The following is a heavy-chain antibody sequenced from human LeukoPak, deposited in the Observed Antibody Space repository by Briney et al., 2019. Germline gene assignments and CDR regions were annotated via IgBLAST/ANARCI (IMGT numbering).Heavy chain of an antibody. CDR1: GFTFSSYS. CDR2: ISSSSSYI. V-gene: IGHV3-21*01. J-gene: IGHJ3*02. D-gene: IGHD3-22*01. CDR3: ARDFTYYYDSSGYRGHAFDI. Sequence: GGSLRLSCAASGFTFSSYSMNWVRQAPGKGLEWVSSISSSSSYIYYADSVKGRFTISRDNAKNSLYLQMNSLRAEDTAVYYCARDFTYYYDSSGYRGHAFDIWGQGTMVTVSS.